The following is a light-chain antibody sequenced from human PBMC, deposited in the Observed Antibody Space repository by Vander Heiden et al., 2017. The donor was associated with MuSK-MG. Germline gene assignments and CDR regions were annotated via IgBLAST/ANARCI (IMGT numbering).Light chain of an antibody. CDR1: SSDIGAGYD. V-gene: IGLV1-40*01. Sequence: APGQRVTISCTGSSSDIGAGYDVHWYQQLPGTAPKLLIYGNNNRPSGVPDRFSGSKSGTSASLAITGLQAEDEADYYCQSHDNSLRVVFGGGTKLTVL. CDR3: QSHDNSLRVV. CDR2: GNN. J-gene: IGLJ2*01.